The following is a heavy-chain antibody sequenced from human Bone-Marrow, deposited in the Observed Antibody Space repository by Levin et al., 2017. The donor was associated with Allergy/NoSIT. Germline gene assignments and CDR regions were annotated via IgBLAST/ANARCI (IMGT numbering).Heavy chain of an antibody. CDR2: VYYRRTT. V-gene: IGHV4-59*01. CDR3: ARGLGDYDVNNFDY. Sequence: PSETLSLTCTVSGGSIGSYYWSWIRLPPGKGLEWIGYVYYRRTTNYNPSLNSRVAMSVDTSKNQFSLELRSVTAADTAVYYCARGLGDYDVNNFDYWGQGTLVTVSS. J-gene: IGHJ4*02. CDR1: GGSIGSYY. D-gene: IGHD4-17*01.